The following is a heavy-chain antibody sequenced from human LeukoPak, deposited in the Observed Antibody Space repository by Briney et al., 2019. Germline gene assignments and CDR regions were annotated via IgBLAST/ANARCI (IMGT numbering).Heavy chain of an antibody. D-gene: IGHD3-10*01. V-gene: IGHV4-59*08. J-gene: IGHJ4*02. CDR2: IYCSGGT. Sequence: SETLSLTCTVSGGSISSYYWSWIRQPPGKGLEWIGYIYCSGGTNYNPSLKSRVTISVDTSKNQFSLKLGSVTAADTAVYYCTRWLQPYFGESYFDYWGQGTLVTVSS. CDR3: TRWLQPYFGESYFDY. CDR1: GGSISSYY.